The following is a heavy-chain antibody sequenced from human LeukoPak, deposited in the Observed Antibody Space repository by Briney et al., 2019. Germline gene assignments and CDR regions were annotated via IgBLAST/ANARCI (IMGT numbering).Heavy chain of an antibody. V-gene: IGHV3-30-3*01. D-gene: IGHD3-3*01. CDR2: ISYDGSNK. J-gene: IGHJ4*02. CDR1: GFTFSSYA. CDR3: ARKDVTSYDFWSGHIDY. Sequence: PGGSLRLSCAASGFTFSSYAMHWVRQAPGKGLEWVAVISYDGSNKYYADSVKGRFTISRDNSKNTLYLQMNSLRAEDTAVYYCARKDVTSYDFWSGHIDYWGQGTLVTVSS.